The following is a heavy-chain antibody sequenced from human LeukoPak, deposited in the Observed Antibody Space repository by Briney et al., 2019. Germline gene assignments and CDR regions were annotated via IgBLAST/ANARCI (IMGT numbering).Heavy chain of an antibody. CDR1: GFTFSSYA. CDR2: ITGTGGST. V-gene: IGHV3-23*01. D-gene: IGHD6-19*01. Sequence: VGSLRLSCAASGFTFSSYAMSWVRQAPGKGLEWVSAITGTGGSTYYVASVKGRFTVSRDNSRNTLYLQMSSLRAEDSAMYYCAKVRDTRDWYKHAFDVWGQGTRVAVSS. CDR3: AKVRDTRDWYKHAFDV. J-gene: IGHJ3*01.